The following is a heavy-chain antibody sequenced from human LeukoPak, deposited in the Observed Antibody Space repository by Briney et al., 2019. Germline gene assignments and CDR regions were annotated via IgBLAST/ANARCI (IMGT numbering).Heavy chain of an antibody. CDR1: GDSITSFY. V-gene: IGHV4-59*08. CDR3: ARLNGGP. Sequence: SETLSLTCTVSGDSITSFYWSWIRQPPGKGLEWIGDIYFTGSTTYNPSFKSRVTIALDTSKNQCSLQLSSVTAADTAVYYCARLNGGPWGQRNLVTVSS. CDR2: IYFTGST. D-gene: IGHD2-8*01. J-gene: IGHJ5*02.